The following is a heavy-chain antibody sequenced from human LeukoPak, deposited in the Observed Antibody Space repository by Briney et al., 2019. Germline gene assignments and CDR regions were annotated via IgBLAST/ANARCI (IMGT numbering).Heavy chain of an antibody. CDR3: ARAYYYGSGSYLDY. V-gene: IGHV4-61*02. J-gene: IGHJ4*02. CDR2: IYTSGST. Sequence: PSETLSLTCTVSGGSISSSSYYWSWIRQPAGKGLEWIGRIYTSGSTNYNPSLKSRVTISVDTSKNQFSLKLSSVTAADTAVYYCARAYYYGSGSYLDYWGQGTLVTVSS. D-gene: IGHD3-10*01. CDR1: GGSISSSSYY.